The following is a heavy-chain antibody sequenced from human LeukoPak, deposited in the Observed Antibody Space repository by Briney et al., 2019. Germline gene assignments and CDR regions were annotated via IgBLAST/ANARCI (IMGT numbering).Heavy chain of an antibody. Sequence: SETLSLTCTVSGGSISSYYWSWIRQPPGKGLEWIGYIYYSGSTNYNPSLKSRVTISVDTSKNQFSLKLSSVTAADTAVYYCARDKGVFPGDYYYGMDVWGQGTTVTVPS. CDR1: GGSISSYY. CDR2: IYYSGST. J-gene: IGHJ6*02. D-gene: IGHD3-10*01. V-gene: IGHV4-59*01. CDR3: ARDKGVFPGDYYYGMDV.